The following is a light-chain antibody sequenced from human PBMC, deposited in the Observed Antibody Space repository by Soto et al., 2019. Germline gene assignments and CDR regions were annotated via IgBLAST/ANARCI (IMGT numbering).Light chain of an antibody. J-gene: IGKJ1*01. CDR2: WAS. CDR1: HNIIYSSDNKNY. V-gene: IGKV4-1*01. Sequence: DIVLTQSPDSLAASLGERDAINCKSSHNIIYSSDNKNYLSWYQQRPGQPPKLLFYWASTRESGVPDRFSGSGSGTHFTLTITSLQAEDVAVYYCQQYYSSPPTFGQGTKVDI. CDR3: QQYYSSPPT.